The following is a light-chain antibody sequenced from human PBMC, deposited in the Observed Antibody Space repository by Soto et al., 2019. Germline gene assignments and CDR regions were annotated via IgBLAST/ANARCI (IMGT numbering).Light chain of an antibody. V-gene: IGKV3-11*01. Sequence: EIVLTQSPATLSLSPGERATLSCRASPSVTNFLAWYQQKPGQAPGLLIYGAFNRATGIPARFSGSGSGTDFTLTISSLEPEDSAIYYCQQRNIWPPVTFGQGTRLEI. CDR3: QQRNIWPPVT. CDR1: PSVTNF. J-gene: IGKJ5*01. CDR2: GAF.